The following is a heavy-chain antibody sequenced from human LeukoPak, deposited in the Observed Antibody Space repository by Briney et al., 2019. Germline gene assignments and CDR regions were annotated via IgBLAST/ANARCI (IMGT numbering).Heavy chain of an antibody. Sequence: SETLSLTCAVSGYSMNSGYYWAWIRQPPGKGLEWIGNIYHSGSTYYNASLKSRVTISVDTSKNQFSLKLSSVTAEDTAMYYCARRYSNYFFDYWSHGTLVTVSS. CDR2: IYHSGST. CDR3: ARRYSNYFFDY. V-gene: IGHV4-38-2*01. J-gene: IGHJ4*01. CDR1: GYSMNSGYY. D-gene: IGHD4-11*01.